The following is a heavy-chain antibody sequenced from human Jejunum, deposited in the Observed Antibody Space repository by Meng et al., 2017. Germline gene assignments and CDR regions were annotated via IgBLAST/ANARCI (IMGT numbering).Heavy chain of an antibody. CDR1: GGSIGSSIYR. CDR3: ARDLGWYRHDY. CDR2: ISYTGSS. J-gene: IGHJ4*02. V-gene: IGHV4-39*07. D-gene: IGHD2-15*01. Sequence: GSLRLSCTVSGGSIGSSIYRWVWIRQPPGKGLEWIATISYTGSSSYNPSLKSRVTISIDTSKNQFSLKLSSVTAADTAIYYCARDLGWYRHDYWGQGTLVTVSS.